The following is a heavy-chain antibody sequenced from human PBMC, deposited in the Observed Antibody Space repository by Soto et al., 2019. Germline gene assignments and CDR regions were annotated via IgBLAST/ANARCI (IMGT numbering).Heavy chain of an antibody. CDR2: ISYDGSNS. D-gene: IGHD3-16*01. J-gene: IGHJ6*01. CDR1: GFPFNNYA. Sequence: QVQLVESGGGVVKPGTSLRLSCAASGFPFNNYAMHWVRQRPGKGLDWVAVISYDGSNSYYSDSVKGRFTVSRDRSKNTLSLQMNSLRGEDTAVYYCAKGILSATFAPYAMDVWGQGTTVTVSS. CDR3: AKGILSATFAPYAMDV. V-gene: IGHV3-30*18.